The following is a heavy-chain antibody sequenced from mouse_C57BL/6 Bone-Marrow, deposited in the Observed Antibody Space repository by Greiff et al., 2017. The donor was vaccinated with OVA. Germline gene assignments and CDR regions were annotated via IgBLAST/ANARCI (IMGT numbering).Heavy chain of an antibody. J-gene: IGHJ1*03. Sequence: QVTLKESGPGILQPSQTLSLTCSFSGFSLSTFGMGVGWIRQPSGKGLEWLAHIWWDDDKYYNPALKSRLTISKDTSKNQVFLKIANVDTADTATYYCARMRGYGNHGYWYFDVWGTGTTVTVSS. D-gene: IGHD2-10*02. CDR1: GFSLSTFGMG. CDR2: IWWDDDK. V-gene: IGHV8-8*01. CDR3: ARMRGYGNHGYWYFDV.